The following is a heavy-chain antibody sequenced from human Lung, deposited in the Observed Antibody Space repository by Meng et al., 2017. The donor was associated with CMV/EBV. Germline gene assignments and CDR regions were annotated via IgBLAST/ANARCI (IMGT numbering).Heavy chain of an antibody. J-gene: IGHJ5*02. D-gene: IGHD2-2*01. CDR2: IYYSGST. CDR3: ARPMKDCSSTSCWNAYVDP. CDR1: SGGYY. V-gene: IGHV4-31*02. Sequence: SGGYYWSWIRQHTGKGLEWIGCIYYSGSTYYNPSLKSRVTISVDTSKNQFSLKLSSVTAADTAVYYCARPMKDCSSTSCWNAYVDPWGQGTLVTVSS.